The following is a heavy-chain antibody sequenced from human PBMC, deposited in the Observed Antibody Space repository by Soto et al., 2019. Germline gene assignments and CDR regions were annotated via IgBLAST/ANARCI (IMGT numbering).Heavy chain of an antibody. CDR3: ARATRNLHSSGWYWFDP. J-gene: IGHJ5*02. CDR2: ISAYNGNT. Sequence: ASVKVSCKASGYTFTGYYMHWVRQAPGQGLEWMGWISAYNGNTNYAQKLQGRVTMTTDTSTSTAYMELSSLRSEDTAVYYCARATRNLHSSGWYWFDPWGQGTLVTVSS. V-gene: IGHV1-18*04. CDR1: GYTFTGYY. D-gene: IGHD6-19*01.